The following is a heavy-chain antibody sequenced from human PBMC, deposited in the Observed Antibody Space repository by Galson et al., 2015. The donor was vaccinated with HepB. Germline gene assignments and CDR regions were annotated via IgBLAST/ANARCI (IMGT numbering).Heavy chain of an antibody. CDR2: MNPDSANT. CDR1: GYSFTGYD. CDR3: ARGLRFLEWFPEYVHYYYMDV. Sequence: SVKVSCKASGYSFTGYDINWVRQAPGQGLEWMGWMNPDSANTGYAPKFQGRVTMTRNTSTSTAYMELSSLRSEDTAVYYCARGLRFLEWFPEYVHYYYMDVWGKGTSVTVSS. V-gene: IGHV1-8*01. D-gene: IGHD3-3*01. J-gene: IGHJ6*03.